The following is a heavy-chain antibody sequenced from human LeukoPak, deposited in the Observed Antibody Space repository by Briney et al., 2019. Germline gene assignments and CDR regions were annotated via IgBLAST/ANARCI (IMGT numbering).Heavy chain of an antibody. CDR2: ISAYNGNT. D-gene: IGHD3-22*01. Sequence: ASVKVSWTASGYTFTSYGISWVRQAPGQGLEWMGWISAYNGNTNYAQKLKGRVTMTTDTSTSTAYMELRSLRSDDTAVYYCAWDSSGYDIVWGQGTLVTVSS. V-gene: IGHV1-18*01. J-gene: IGHJ4*02. CDR3: AWDSSGYDIV. CDR1: GYTFTSYG.